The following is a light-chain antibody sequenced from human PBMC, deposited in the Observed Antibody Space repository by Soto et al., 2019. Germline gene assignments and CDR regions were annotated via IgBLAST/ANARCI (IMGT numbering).Light chain of an antibody. CDR1: QGIGYS. V-gene: IGKV1-27*01. CDR2: ATS. Sequence: DIQMTKSPSSLSASVGDRVTITCRASQGIGYSLAWYQQKPGRVPKLLIYATSALQSGVPSRFSGGGSGTDFTLTIDSLQPEDIATYYCQKYDRVPGTFGQGTKVEVK. CDR3: QKYDRVPGT. J-gene: IGKJ1*01.